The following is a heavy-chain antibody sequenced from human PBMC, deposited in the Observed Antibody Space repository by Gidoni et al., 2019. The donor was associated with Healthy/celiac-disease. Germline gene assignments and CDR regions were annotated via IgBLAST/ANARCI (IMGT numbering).Heavy chain of an antibody. J-gene: IGHJ4*02. CDR1: GFTFSSYA. D-gene: IGHD2-21*02. V-gene: IGHV3-30*14. CDR2: RSYDGSNK. CDR3: ARGRVVTAPPDY. Sequence: QVQLVESGGGVVQPGRSLRLTCAASGFTFSSYAMHWVRQAPGKGLGWVAVRSYDGSNKYYAGSVKGRFTISRDNSKNTLYLQMNSLRAEDTAVYYCARGRVVTAPPDYWGQGTLVTVSS.